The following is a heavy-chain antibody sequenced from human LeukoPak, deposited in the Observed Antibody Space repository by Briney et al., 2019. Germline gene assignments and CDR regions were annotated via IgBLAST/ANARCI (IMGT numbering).Heavy chain of an antibody. Sequence: ASVKVSCKASGYTFTGYYMHWVRQAPGQGLEWMGWINPNSGGTNYAQKFQGRVTMTRDTSISTVYMELSSLRSEDTAVYYCARGYYYDSSGYLLPPGDYWGQGTLVTVSS. J-gene: IGHJ4*02. CDR2: INPNSGGT. CDR1: GYTFTGYY. V-gene: IGHV1-2*02. CDR3: ARGYYYDSSGYLLPPGDY. D-gene: IGHD3-22*01.